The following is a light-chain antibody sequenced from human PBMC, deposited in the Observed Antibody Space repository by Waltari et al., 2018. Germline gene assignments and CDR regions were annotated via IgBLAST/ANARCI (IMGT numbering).Light chain of an antibody. CDR3: QQYGSWPLT. CDR1: QSLSNY. V-gene: IGKV3-15*01. Sequence: TVMTQSPATLSVSPGQRATLSCRASQSLSNYLAWYQQKPGQAPRRLIYDSSTRATGIPARFSGSGSGTEFTLAISSLQSEDIAVYYCQQYGSWPLTFGGGTKVEFK. CDR2: DSS. J-gene: IGKJ4*01.